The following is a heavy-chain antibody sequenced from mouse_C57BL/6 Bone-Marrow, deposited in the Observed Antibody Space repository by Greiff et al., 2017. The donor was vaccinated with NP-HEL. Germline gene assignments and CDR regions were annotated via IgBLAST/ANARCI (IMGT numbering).Heavy chain of an antibody. J-gene: IGHJ4*01. V-gene: IGHV5-12*01. CDR3: ARPYDYDRAMDY. CDR1: GFTFSDYY. Sequence: VQLKESGGGLVQPGGSLKLSCAASGFTFSDYYMYLVRQTPEKRLGWVAYLSNGGGSTYYPDTVKGRFTISRDNAENTLYLQMSRLKSEDTAMYYCARPYDYDRAMDYWGQGTSVTVSS. CDR2: LSNGGGST. D-gene: IGHD2-4*01.